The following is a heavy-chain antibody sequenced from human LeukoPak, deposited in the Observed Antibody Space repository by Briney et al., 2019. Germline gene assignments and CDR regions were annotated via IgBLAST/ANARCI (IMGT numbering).Heavy chain of an antibody. CDR3: ARDLGGGWSALYYYYYMDV. CDR2: IIPILGIP. J-gene: IGHJ6*03. V-gene: IGHV1-69*04. D-gene: IGHD2-15*01. CDR1: GGTFSSYA. Sequence: SVKVPCKASGGTFSSYAISWVRQAPGQGLEWMGRIIPILGIPNYAQKFQGRVTITADKSTSTAYMELSSLRSEDTAVYYCARDLGGGWSALYYYYYMDVWGKGTTVTVS.